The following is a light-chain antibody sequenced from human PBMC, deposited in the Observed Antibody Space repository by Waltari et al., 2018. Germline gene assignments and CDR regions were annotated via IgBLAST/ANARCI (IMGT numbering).Light chain of an antibody. V-gene: IGLV2-14*03. CDR3: SSYISSSTLEL. CDR1: SSDVGGYNY. Sequence: HSALTQPASVSGSPGQSITISCTETSSDVGGYNYVSWYQQHPGKAPKPMIYDVSNRPSGVSNRFSGSKSGNTASLTISGLQAEDEADYYCSSYISSSTLELFGGGTSLTVL. J-gene: IGLJ2*01. CDR2: DVS.